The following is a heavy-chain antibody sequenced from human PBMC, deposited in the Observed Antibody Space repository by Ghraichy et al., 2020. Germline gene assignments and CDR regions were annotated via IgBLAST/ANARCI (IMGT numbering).Heavy chain of an antibody. V-gene: IGHV3-7*01. J-gene: IGHJ4*02. CDR1: GFTFSTYF. Sequence: GSLRLSCAASGFTFSTYFMTWVRQAPGKGLEWVANINADGSHMYYVDSVRGRFTISRDNAENSLYLQMNSLRAEDTAVYYCATATRGRTPNSWRGQGTLVTVSS. CDR2: INADGSHM. CDR3: ATATRGRTPNSW. D-gene: IGHD2-2*01.